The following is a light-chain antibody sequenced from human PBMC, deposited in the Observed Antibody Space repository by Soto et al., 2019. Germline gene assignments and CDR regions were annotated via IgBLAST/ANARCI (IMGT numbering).Light chain of an antibody. Sequence: EIVLTQSPGTLSLSPGDTATLSCRASQSVYSTYLAWYQHKVGQAPRLLIYGSSTRATGIPDRFSGSGSGTDFTITIRRLEPADFAVYYCQQYGSSPSTFGQGTKVEVK. CDR3: QQYGSSPST. CDR1: QSVYSTY. CDR2: GSS. J-gene: IGKJ1*01. V-gene: IGKV3-20*01.